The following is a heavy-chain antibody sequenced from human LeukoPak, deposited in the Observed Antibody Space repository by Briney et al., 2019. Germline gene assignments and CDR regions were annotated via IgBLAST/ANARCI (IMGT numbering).Heavy chain of an antibody. D-gene: IGHD3-10*01. CDR2: ISYDGSNK. J-gene: IGHJ6*02. V-gene: IGHV3-30*18. CDR3: AKDWLGSHGMDV. Sequence: PGGSLRLSCAASGFTFSSYGMHWVRQAPGKGLEWVAVISYDGSNKYYADSVKGRFTISRDNSKNTLYLQMNSLRAEDTAVYYCAKDWLGSHGMDVWGQGTTVTVSS. CDR1: GFTFSSYG.